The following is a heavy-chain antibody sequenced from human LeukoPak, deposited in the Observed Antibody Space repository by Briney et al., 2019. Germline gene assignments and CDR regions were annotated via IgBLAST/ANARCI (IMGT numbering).Heavy chain of an antibody. Sequence: ASETLSLTCTVSGGSISSSSYYWGWIRQPPGKGLEWIGSIYYSGSTYYNPSLKSRVTISVDTSKNQFSLNLSSVTAADTAVYYCASHYYDFLSGYYTWGFDSWGQGTLVTVSS. J-gene: IGHJ4*02. CDR1: GGSISSSSYY. D-gene: IGHD3-3*01. CDR2: IYYSGST. CDR3: ASHYYDFLSGYYTWGFDS. V-gene: IGHV4-39*07.